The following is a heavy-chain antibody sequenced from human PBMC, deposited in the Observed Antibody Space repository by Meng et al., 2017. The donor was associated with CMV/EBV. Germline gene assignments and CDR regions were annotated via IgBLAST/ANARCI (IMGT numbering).Heavy chain of an antibody. D-gene: IGHD1-7*01. Sequence: GESLKISCAASGFTFSNAWMSWVRQAPGKGLEWVGRIKSKTDGGTTDYAAPVKGRFTISRDDSKNTLYLQMNSLKTEDTAVYYCTTSNRYNWNYGVYGMDVWGQGTTVTVSS. V-gene: IGHV3-15*01. CDR1: GFTFSNAW. CDR3: TTSNRYNWNYGVYGMDV. J-gene: IGHJ6*02. CDR2: IKSKTDGGTT.